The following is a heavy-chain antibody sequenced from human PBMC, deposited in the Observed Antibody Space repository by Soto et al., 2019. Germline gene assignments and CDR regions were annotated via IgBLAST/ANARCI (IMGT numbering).Heavy chain of an antibody. Sequence: SETLSLTCTVSGGSISSYYWSWIRQPPGKGLEWIGYIYYSGSTNYNPSLKSRVTISVDTSKNQFSLKLSSVTAADTAVYYCARDFDGNSFDYWGQGTLVTVSS. CDR2: IYYSGST. CDR3: ARDFDGNSFDY. J-gene: IGHJ4*02. CDR1: GGSISSYY. V-gene: IGHV4-59*12. D-gene: IGHD4-17*01.